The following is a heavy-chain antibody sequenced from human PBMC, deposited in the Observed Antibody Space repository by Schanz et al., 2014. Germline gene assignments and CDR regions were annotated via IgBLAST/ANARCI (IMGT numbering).Heavy chain of an antibody. D-gene: IGHD3-10*01. CDR3: ARGGAGSVLFFFDY. Sequence: EVQLVESGGGLVQPGGSLRLSCAASGFTFSRDWMSWVRQAPGKGLEWLTNINQDGSEEYYVDSLNGRLTISRDNARNSLYLQMNSLRAEDTAVYFCARGGAGSVLFFFDYWGQGTLVTVSS. CDR1: GFTFSRDW. J-gene: IGHJ4*02. V-gene: IGHV3-7*04. CDR2: INQDGSEE.